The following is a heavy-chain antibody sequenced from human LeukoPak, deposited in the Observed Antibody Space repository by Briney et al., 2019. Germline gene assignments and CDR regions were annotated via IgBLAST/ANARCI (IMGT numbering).Heavy chain of an antibody. D-gene: IGHD5-24*01. CDR3: ARYPARQLLFDY. CDR2: ISSSSSYI. Sequence: GGSLRLSCAASGFTFSSYSMNWVRQAPGKGLEWVSSISSSSSYIYYADSVKGRFTISRDNAKNSLYLQMNSLRAEDTAVYYCARYPARQLLFDYWGQGTLVTVSS. CDR1: GFTFSSYS. J-gene: IGHJ4*02. V-gene: IGHV3-21*01.